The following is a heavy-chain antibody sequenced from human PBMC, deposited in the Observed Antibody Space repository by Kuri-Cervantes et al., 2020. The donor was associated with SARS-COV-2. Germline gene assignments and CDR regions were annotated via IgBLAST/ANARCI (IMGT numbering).Heavy chain of an antibody. Sequence: GESLKISCAASGFTFSSYAMHWVRQAPGKGLEWVAVISYDGSNKYCADSVKGRFTISRDNSKNTLYLQMNSLRAEDTAVYYCARSPPLGYFDLWGRGTLVTVSS. CDR1: GFTFSSYA. CDR3: ARSPPLGYFDL. CDR2: ISYDGSNK. J-gene: IGHJ2*01. V-gene: IGHV3-30-3*01.